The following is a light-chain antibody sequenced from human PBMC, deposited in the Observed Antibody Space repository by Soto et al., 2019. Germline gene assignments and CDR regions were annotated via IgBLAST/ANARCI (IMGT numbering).Light chain of an antibody. V-gene: IGLV4-69*01. CDR2: LNSDGSH. Sequence: QLVLTQAPSAAASLGASVKLTCTLSMWHISYDIAWHQQQPEKGPRYLMKLNSDGSHSKGDGIPDRFSGSSSGAERYLTISSLQSEDEADYYCQTWGTGTVVFGGGTKVTVL. CDR3: QTWGTGTVV. CDR1: MWHISYD. J-gene: IGLJ2*01.